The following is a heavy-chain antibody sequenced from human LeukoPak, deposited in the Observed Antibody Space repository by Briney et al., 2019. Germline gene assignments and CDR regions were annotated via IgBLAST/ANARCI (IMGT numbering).Heavy chain of an antibody. J-gene: IGHJ4*02. D-gene: IGHD3-3*01. V-gene: IGHV3-23*01. CDR3: AKGGNTIFGPQPDY. CDR2: ISYSGTTT. CDR1: GFTFSNYA. Sequence: GGSLRLSCAASGFTFSNYAMTWVRQALGKGLEWVSAISYSGTTTYYADSVKGRFTISRDDSKNTLYLQMNSLRAADTAVYYCAKGGNTIFGPQPDYWGQGTLVTVSS.